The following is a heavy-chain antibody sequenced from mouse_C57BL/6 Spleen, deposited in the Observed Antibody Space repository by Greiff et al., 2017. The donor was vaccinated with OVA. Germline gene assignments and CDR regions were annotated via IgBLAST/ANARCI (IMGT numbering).Heavy chain of an antibody. CDR3: ARVRLLYLYYFDY. CDR2: ISSGRSTI. V-gene: IGHV5-17*01. D-gene: IGHD2-1*01. Sequence: EVKLMESGGGLVKPGGSLKLSCAASGFTFSDYGMHWVRQAPEKGLEWVAYISSGRSTIYYADTVKGRFTISRDNAKNTLFLQMTSLRSEDTAMYYCARVRLLYLYYFDYWGQGTTLTVSS. CDR1: GFTFSDYG. J-gene: IGHJ2*01.